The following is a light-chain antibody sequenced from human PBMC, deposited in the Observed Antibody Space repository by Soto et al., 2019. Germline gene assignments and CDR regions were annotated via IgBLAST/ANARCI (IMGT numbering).Light chain of an antibody. CDR3: SSYASLYTRV. Sequence: QSALTQPASVSGPPGQSITISCTWTSTDVGGYNFVSWYQQHPGKAPKPIIYEVRNRPSGVSNRFSASKSGNTASLTISGLQAEDEAEYYCSSYASLYTRVFGTGTKVTVL. CDR1: STDVGGYNF. J-gene: IGLJ1*01. V-gene: IGLV2-14*01. CDR2: EVR.